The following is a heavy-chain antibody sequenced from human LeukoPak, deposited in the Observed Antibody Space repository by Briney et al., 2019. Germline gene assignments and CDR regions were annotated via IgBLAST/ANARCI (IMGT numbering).Heavy chain of an antibody. CDR2: ISTSGST. D-gene: IGHD2-21*01. CDR3: ARDFVVTSYYYYMDV. V-gene: IGHV4-61*02. CDR1: GGSLSSGSYY. J-gene: IGHJ6*03. Sequence: SETLSLTCTVSGGSLSSGSYYWSWIRQPAGKGLEWIGRISTSGSTNYNPSLKSRVTISVDTSKNQFSLKLSSVTAADTAVYYCARDFVVTSYYYYMDVWGKGTTVTVSS.